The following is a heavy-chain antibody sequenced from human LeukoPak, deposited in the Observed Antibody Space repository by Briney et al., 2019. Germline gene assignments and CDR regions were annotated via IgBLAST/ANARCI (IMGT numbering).Heavy chain of an antibody. Sequence: PGGSLRLSCAASGFTFSSYGMHWVRQAPGKGLEWVAFIRYDGGNKYYADSVKGRFTISRDNSKNTLYLQMNSLRAEDTAVYYCAKDVEGYCSSTSCSNWFDPWGQGTLVTVSS. CDR3: AKDVEGYCSSTSCSNWFDP. CDR1: GFTFSSYG. J-gene: IGHJ5*02. V-gene: IGHV3-30*02. D-gene: IGHD2-2*01. CDR2: IRYDGGNK.